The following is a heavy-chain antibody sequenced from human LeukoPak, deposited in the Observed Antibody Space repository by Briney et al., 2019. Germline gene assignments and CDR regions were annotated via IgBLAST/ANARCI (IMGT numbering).Heavy chain of an antibody. V-gene: IGHV3-7*01. J-gene: IGHJ5*02. D-gene: IGHD6-19*01. Sequence: QTGGSLRLSCAASGFSFSTYWMTWVRQAPGKGLEWVANIKSDGSDQYYVDSLKGRFTVPRDNAKNFIYLQMNSLRADDTAVYYCAGSRLGVTGTLDPWGQGTQVTVSS. CDR1: GFSFSTYW. CDR3: AGSRLGVTGTLDP. CDR2: IKSDGSDQ.